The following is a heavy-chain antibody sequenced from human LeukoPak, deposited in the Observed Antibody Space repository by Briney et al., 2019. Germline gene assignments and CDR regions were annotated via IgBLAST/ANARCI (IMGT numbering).Heavy chain of an antibody. J-gene: IGHJ5*02. CDR3: ARVGSSWYGRWFDP. D-gene: IGHD6-13*01. CDR1: GGTFSSYA. Sequence: SVKVSCKASGGTFSSYAISWVRQAPGQGLEWMGGIIPIFGTANYAQKFQGRVTITTDESTSTAYMELRSLRSDDTAVYYCARVGSSWYGRWFDPWGQGTLVTVSS. V-gene: IGHV1-69*05. CDR2: IIPIFGTA.